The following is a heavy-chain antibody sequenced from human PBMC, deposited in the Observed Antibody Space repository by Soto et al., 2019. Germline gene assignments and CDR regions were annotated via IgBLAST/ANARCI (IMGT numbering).Heavy chain of an antibody. CDR2: ISYDGSNK. CDR3: VRDTRAYYYGSGSYSPSNWFDP. V-gene: IGHV3-30-3*01. CDR1: GFTFSSYA. D-gene: IGHD3-10*01. J-gene: IGHJ5*02. Sequence: GGSLRLSCAASGFTFSSYAMHWVRQAPGKGLEWVAVISYDGSNKYYADSVKGRFTISRDNSKNTLYLQMNSLRAEDTAVYYCVRDTRAYYYGSGSYSPSNWFDPWGQGTLVTVSS.